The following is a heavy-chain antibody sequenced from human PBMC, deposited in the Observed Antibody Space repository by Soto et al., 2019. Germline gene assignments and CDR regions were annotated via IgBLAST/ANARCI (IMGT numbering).Heavy chain of an antibody. CDR3: ARDHLILPAHDFFYGSDV. CDR2: IPQDGVDG. Sequence: VKLVESGGGLVQPGDSLRLSCEVSGFTFSMYSMSWVRQSPGKGLEWVAKIPQDGVDGHYADSVKGRFTIPRDNGKNSLYLHLNNLRAEDTAVYYCARDHLILPAHDFFYGSDVWGRGATVTVSS. V-gene: IGHV3-7*03. D-gene: IGHD2-21*02. CDR1: GFTFSMYS. J-gene: IGHJ6*02.